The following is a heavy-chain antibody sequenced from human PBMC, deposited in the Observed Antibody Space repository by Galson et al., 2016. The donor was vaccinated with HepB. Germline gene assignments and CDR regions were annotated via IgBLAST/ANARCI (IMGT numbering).Heavy chain of an antibody. CDR1: GYTFPSYG. J-gene: IGHJ3*02. CDR2: ISAHNGNT. CDR3: ARFVVIVPTAFDSFDS. Sequence: SVKVSCKASGYTFPSYGISWVRQAPGQGLEWMGWISAHNGNTNYAQNLQGRVTMTTDTSTRTAYMELRSLRSDDTAVYYCARFVVIVPTAFDSFDSWGQGTMVTVSS. D-gene: IGHD2/OR15-2a*01. V-gene: IGHV1-18*01.